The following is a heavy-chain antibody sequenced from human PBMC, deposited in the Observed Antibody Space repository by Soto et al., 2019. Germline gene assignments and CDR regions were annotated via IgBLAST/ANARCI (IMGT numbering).Heavy chain of an antibody. J-gene: IGHJ4*02. CDR3: ARQSGQGCGNANCYRHFDF. CDR2: IYSSGST. D-gene: IGHD2-15*01. V-gene: IGHV4-59*08. Sequence: SETLSLTCSVSGGFMSRYYWIWIRQPPGKRLELIGYIYSSGSTKYNPSLKSRVTMSVDTSNNQFSLFLRSVTAADTAVYYCARQSGQGCGNANCYRHFDFWGQGTQVT. CDR1: GGFMSRYY.